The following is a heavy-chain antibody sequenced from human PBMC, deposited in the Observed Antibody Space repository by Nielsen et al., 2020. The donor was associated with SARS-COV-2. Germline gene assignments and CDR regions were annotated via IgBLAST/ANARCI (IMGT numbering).Heavy chain of an antibody. J-gene: IGHJ3*02. CDR2: IGTSGGNS. CDR1: GITYINYG. CDR3: AVKDYGFPSSYVSDAFDM. V-gene: IGHV3-23*01. Sequence: GGSLRLSCEASGITYINYGMSRVRQAPGKGLEWVSSIGTSGGNSYYSDSVKGRFTISRDISKNTLFLQMNSLRAEDTAVYFCAVKDYGFPSSYVSDAFDMWGQGTMVSVSS. D-gene: IGHD3-3*01.